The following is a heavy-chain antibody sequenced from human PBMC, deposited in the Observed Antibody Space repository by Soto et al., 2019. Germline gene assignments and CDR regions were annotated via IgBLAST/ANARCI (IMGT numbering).Heavy chain of an antibody. D-gene: IGHD1-1*01. CDR1: GFTFSSYS. J-gene: IGHJ6*03. CDR2: ISSSSSTI. CDR3: ARGERDYYYYMDV. Sequence: GGSLRLSCAASGFTFSSYSMNWVRQAPGKGLEWVSYISSSSSTIYYADSVKGRFTISRDNAKNSLYLQMNSLRAEDTAVYYCARGERDYYYYMDVWGKGTTVTVSS. V-gene: IGHV3-48*01.